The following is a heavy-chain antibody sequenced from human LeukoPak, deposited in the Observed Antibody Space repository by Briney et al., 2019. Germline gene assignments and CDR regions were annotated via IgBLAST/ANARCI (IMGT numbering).Heavy chain of an antibody. D-gene: IGHD6-19*01. J-gene: IGHJ4*02. V-gene: IGHV3-23*01. Sequence: PGGSLRLSCAASGFTFCSYAMSWVRKAPGKGLEWVSAINGSGGSTYYADSVKGWFTISRDNSKNTLYLQMNSLRAEDTAVYYCAKDASYSSGWDLFDYWGQGTLVTVSS. CDR2: INGSGGST. CDR1: GFTFCSYA. CDR3: AKDASYSSGWDLFDY.